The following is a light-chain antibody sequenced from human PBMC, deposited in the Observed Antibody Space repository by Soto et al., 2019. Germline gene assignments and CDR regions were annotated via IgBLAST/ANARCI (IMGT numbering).Light chain of an antibody. CDR1: QTVSNNY. Sequence: EIVLVQSPATLSLSPGEGATLSCRASQTVSNNYLAWYQQKPGQAPRLLIYGASSRATGVPDRFSGSGTGTDFSLTITRLEPEDFAVYYCQQYGVTTLMFAFGQGTKVDI. J-gene: IGKJ2*01. CDR3: QQYGVTTLMFA. CDR2: GAS. V-gene: IGKV3-20*01.